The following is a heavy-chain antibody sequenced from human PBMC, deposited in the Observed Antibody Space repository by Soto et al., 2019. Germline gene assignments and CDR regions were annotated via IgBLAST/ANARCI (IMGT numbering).Heavy chain of an antibody. J-gene: IGHJ3*02. V-gene: IGHV3-30*18. CDR1: GFTFSTYG. Sequence: GGSLRLSCAASGFTFSTYGIHWVRQAPGKGLEWVAVISYDGSGKYYADSVKSRFTISRDNSKNTLYLQMNSLRAEDTAMYYCAKGGVQLWSNDAFDIWGQGTMVTVSS. CDR3: AKGGVQLWSNDAFDI. CDR2: ISYDGSGK. D-gene: IGHD3-10*01.